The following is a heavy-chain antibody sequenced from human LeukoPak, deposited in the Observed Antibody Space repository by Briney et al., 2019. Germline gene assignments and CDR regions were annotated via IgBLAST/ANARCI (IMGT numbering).Heavy chain of an antibody. CDR2: ISYDGSNK. J-gene: IGHJ5*02. V-gene: IGHV3-30*03. Sequence: GGSLRLSCAASGFTFSSYGMHWVRQAPGKGLEWVAVISYDGSNKYYADSVKGRFTISRDNSKNTLYLQMNSLRAEDTAVYYCARDLDCSGGSCYRGHNWFDPWGQGTLVTVSS. CDR1: GFTFSSYG. D-gene: IGHD2-15*01. CDR3: ARDLDCSGGSCYRGHNWFDP.